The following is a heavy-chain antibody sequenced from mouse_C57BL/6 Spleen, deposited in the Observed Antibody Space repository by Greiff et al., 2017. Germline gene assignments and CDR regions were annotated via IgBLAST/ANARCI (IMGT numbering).Heavy chain of an antibody. Sequence: QVQLKQPGTELVKPGASVKLSCKASGYTFTSYWMHWVKQRPGQGLEWIGNINPSNGGTNYNEKFKSKATLTVDKSSSTAYMQLSSLTSEDSAVYYCARFDGNYGGYFDVWGTGTTVTVSS. J-gene: IGHJ1*03. CDR2: INPSNGGT. V-gene: IGHV1-53*01. D-gene: IGHD2-1*01. CDR3: ARFDGNYGGYFDV. CDR1: GYTFTSYW.